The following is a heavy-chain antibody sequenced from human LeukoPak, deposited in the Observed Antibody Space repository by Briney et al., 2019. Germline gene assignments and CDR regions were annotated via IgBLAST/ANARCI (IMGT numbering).Heavy chain of an antibody. D-gene: IGHD3-10*01. CDR1: GFTFDDYA. CDR2: ISWDGGST. J-gene: IGHJ6*03. CDR3: AKDYGSGSSNYYYMDG. Sequence: GGSLRLSCAASGFTFDDYAMRWVRQAPGKGLEWVPLISWDGGSTYYADSVKGRFTISRDNGKNSLYLQMNSLRAEDTALYYCAKDYGSGSSNYYYMDGWGKGTTVTVSS. V-gene: IGHV3-43D*03.